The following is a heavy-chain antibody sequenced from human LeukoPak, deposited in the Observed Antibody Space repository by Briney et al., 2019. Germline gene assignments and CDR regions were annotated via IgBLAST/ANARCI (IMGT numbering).Heavy chain of an antibody. V-gene: IGHV4-34*01. J-gene: IGHJ4*02. CDR3: ARARSGSYFQFKY. D-gene: IGHD1-26*01. CDR1: GGSFSGYF. Sequence: PSETLSLTCAAHGGSFSGYFWSWTRQPPGKGLEWIGEINHSGSTNYNPSLKSRVTISVDTSKNQFSLKLSSVTAADTAVYYCARARSGSYFQFKYWGQGTLVTVSS. CDR2: INHSGST.